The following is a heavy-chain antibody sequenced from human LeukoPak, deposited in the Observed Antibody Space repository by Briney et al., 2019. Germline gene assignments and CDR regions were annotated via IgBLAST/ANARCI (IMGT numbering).Heavy chain of an antibody. CDR1: GGSISNYY. V-gene: IGHV4-59*01. CDR3: ARVRTGTIDY. CDR2: IYYSGST. Sequence: SETLSLTCTVSGGSISNYYWTWIRQPPGKGLEWIGYIYYSGSTNYNPSLKSRVTISVDTSKSQFSLKLSSVTAADTAVYYCARVRTGTIDYWGQGTLVTVSS. D-gene: IGHD1-7*01. J-gene: IGHJ4*02.